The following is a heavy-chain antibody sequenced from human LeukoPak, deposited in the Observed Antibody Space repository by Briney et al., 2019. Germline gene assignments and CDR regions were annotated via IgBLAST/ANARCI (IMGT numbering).Heavy chain of an antibody. J-gene: IGHJ4*02. CDR1: GFXFGSYG. CDR2: ISYDGSNK. CDR3: AKDQSGWSGYATPGY. D-gene: IGHD5-12*01. Sequence: GGSLRLSCAASGFXFGSYGIHWVRQAPGKGLEWVAVISYDGSNKYYADSVKGRFTISRDNSKNTLYLQMNSLRAEDTAIYYCAKDQSGWSGYATPGYWGQGTLVTVSS. V-gene: IGHV3-30*18.